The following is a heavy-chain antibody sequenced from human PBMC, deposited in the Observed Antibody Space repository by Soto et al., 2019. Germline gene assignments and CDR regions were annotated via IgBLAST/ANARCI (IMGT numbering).Heavy chain of an antibody. Sequence: DVQLMESGGCLVQPGGSLRLSCAASGFTFSYYWMTWVRQAPGKGLEWVADMNPDGSDKGYVDSAKGRFTISRDIARNSLYLQMNSLRVEDTAMYYCSRGWSGAYDTWGRGTVVTVSS. V-gene: IGHV3-7*01. J-gene: IGHJ3*02. D-gene: IGHD3-10*02. CDR3: SRGWSGAYDT. CDR2: MNPDGSDK. CDR1: GFTFSYYW.